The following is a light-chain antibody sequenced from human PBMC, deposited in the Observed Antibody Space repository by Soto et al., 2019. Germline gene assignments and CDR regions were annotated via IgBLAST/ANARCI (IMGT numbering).Light chain of an antibody. V-gene: IGLV3-1*01. CDR1: KLGDKY. CDR3: QAWDRSTVV. Sequence: SYALTQPPSVSVSPGQTASITCSGDKLGDKYVCWYQQKPGQSPVVVMYQDSKRPSGIPERFSGSNSGNTATLTISGTQAMDEADYYCQAWDRSTVVLGGGTKLTVL. J-gene: IGLJ2*01. CDR2: QDS.